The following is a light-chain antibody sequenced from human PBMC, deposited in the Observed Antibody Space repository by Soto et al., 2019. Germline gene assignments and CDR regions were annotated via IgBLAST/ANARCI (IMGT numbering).Light chain of an antibody. J-gene: IGKJ4*01. CDR1: QSVLYSGNKKNY. CDR2: WAS. V-gene: IGKV4-1*01. CDR3: QHYYDSPA. Sequence: DIVMTQSPDSLAVSQGERVTINCKSSQSVLYSGNKKNYLAWYQQKEGQPPKLLIYWASFRESGVPDRFSGSGSETDFTLTISRLQAEDVAVYYCQHYYDSPAFGGGTKVEI.